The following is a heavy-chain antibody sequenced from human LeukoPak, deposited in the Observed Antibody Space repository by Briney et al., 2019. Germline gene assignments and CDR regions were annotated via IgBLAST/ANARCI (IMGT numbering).Heavy chain of an antibody. CDR3: ARAGWIITSGIDY. CDR2: IYHIGST. V-gene: IGHV4-38-2*01. Sequence: PSETLSLTCGVSRYSISRGYYWAWLRQPPGKGLEWIGTIYHIGSTYYNPSLESRVTISVDTSKNEFSLNLSSVTAADTAVYFCARAGWIITSGIDYWGQGALVTVSS. CDR1: RYSISRGYY. D-gene: IGHD3-10*01. J-gene: IGHJ4*02.